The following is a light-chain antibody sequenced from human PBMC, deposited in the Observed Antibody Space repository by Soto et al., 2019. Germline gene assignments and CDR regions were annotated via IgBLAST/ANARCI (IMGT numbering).Light chain of an antibody. CDR1: DSNIGNNA. CDR2: RNN. Sequence: QAVVTQPPSVSGAPRQRVTISCSGSDSNIGNNAVNWYQLVPGKAPKVVIYRNNVVLSGVSDRFSGSKSGTSASLAISRLQSEDEADYYCAAWDDSLDAQVFGGGTKLTVL. J-gene: IGLJ3*02. CDR3: AAWDDSLDAQV. V-gene: IGLV1-36*01.